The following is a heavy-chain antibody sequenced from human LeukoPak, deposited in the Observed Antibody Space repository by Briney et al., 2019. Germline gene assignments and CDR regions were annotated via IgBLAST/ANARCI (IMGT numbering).Heavy chain of an antibody. D-gene: IGHD3-22*01. Sequence: ESLRLSCAASGFTFNSFAMNWVRQAPGKGLEWVSVIGASGGGIYYADSVKGRFTISRDNSKNTLYLQMSSLRAYDTAVYYCARPLSNGDFHESGGYYPYAMDVWGQGTTVTVSS. J-gene: IGHJ6*02. CDR1: GFTFNSFA. V-gene: IGHV3-23*01. CDR3: ARPLSNGDFHESGGYYPYAMDV. CDR2: IGASGGGI.